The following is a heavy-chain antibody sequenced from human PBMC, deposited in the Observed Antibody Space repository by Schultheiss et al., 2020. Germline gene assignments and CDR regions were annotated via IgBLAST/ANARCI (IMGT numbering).Heavy chain of an antibody. CDR1: GFTFSSYA. CDR3: YAGTTYYFDY. CDR2: ISYDGSNK. V-gene: IGHV3-30-3*01. J-gene: IGHJ4*02. Sequence: GGSLRLSCAASGFTFSSYAMHWVRQAPGKGLEWVAVISYDGSNKYYADSVKGRFTISRDNSKNTLYLQMNSLRAEDTAVYYCYAGTTYYFDYWGQGTLVTVSS. D-gene: IGHD1-1*01.